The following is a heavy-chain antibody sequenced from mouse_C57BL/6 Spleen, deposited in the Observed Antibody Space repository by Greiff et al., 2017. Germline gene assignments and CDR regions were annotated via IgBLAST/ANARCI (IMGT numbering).Heavy chain of an antibody. J-gene: IGHJ2*01. Sequence: QVQLQQPGAELVMPGASVKLSCKASGYTFTSYWMHWVKQRPGQGLEWIGEIDPSDSYTNYNQKFKGKSTLTVDKSSSTAYMQLSSLTSEDSAVYYCARGNICFDYWGQGTTLTVSS. V-gene: IGHV1-69*01. CDR1: GYTFTSYW. CDR3: ARGNICFDY. D-gene: IGHD5-1-1*01. CDR2: IDPSDSYT.